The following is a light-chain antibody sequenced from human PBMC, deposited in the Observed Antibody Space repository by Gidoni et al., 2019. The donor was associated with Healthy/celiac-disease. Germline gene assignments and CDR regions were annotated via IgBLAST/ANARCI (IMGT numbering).Light chain of an antibody. CDR3: QQSYSTHRT. CDR1: QSISSY. V-gene: IGKV1-39*01. CDR2: AAS. J-gene: IGKJ1*01. Sequence: DIQMTQSPSSLSASVGDRVTITCRASQSISSYLNWYQQKPGKAPKLLIYAASSLQSGVPSRFSGSGSGTEYTLTISSRQPEDFATYYCQQSYSTHRTFGQGTKVEIK.